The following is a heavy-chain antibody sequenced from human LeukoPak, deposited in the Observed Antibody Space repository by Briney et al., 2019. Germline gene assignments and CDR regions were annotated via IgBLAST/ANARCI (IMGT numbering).Heavy chain of an antibody. Sequence: PGRSLRLSCAASGFTFSNAWMSWVRQAPGKGLEWVGRIKSKTDGGTTDYAAPVKGRFTISRDDSKNTLYLQMNSLKTEDTVVYYCTTAIVVPAAFDYWGQGTLVTVSS. J-gene: IGHJ4*02. V-gene: IGHV3-15*01. CDR2: IKSKTDGGTT. CDR3: TTAIVVPAAFDY. CDR1: GFTFSNAW. D-gene: IGHD2-2*01.